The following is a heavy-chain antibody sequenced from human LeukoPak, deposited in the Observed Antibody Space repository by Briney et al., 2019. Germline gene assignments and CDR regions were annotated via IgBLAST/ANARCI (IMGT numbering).Heavy chain of an antibody. CDR2: VDPEDGET. D-gene: IGHD3-22*01. Sequence: GATVKISCKASGYSFTDYFLHCVQQAPGKGLEWMGRVDPEDGETIYAEKFQGRVAITADTSRDTAYMELSSLRSEDTAVYYCTIVGLDYYDTSGYPSWGQGTLVTVSS. V-gene: IGHV1-69-2*01. CDR1: GYSFTDYF. J-gene: IGHJ5*02. CDR3: TIVGLDYYDTSGYPS.